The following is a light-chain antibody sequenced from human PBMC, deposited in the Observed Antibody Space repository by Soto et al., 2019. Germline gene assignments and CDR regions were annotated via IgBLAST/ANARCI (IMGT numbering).Light chain of an antibody. CDR2: SNN. V-gene: IGLV1-40*01. CDR1: SSNIGARFD. CDR3: QSYDSSLSVYV. Sequence: QSALTQPPSVSGAPGQRVTISCTGSSSNIGARFDVHWYQQLPGSAPKLLIYSNNNRPSGVPDRFSVSRSATSASLAITGLQAADEADYYCQSYDSSLSVYVFGTATKLTVL. J-gene: IGLJ1*01.